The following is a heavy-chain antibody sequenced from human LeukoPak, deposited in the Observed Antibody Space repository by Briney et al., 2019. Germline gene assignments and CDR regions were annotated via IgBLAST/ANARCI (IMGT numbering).Heavy chain of an antibody. CDR2: IYYSGST. J-gene: IGHJ4*02. CDR1: AGSISSYY. CDR3: ASTRYYYNSRSYGAPYYFDY. D-gene: IGHD3-10*01. Sequence: SETLSLTCTVSAGSISSYYWSWIRQPPGKGLEWIGYIYYSGSTNYNPSLKSRVTISVDTSKNQFSLKLSSVTAADTAVYYCASTRYYYNSRSYGAPYYFDYWGQGTLVTVSS. V-gene: IGHV4-59*08.